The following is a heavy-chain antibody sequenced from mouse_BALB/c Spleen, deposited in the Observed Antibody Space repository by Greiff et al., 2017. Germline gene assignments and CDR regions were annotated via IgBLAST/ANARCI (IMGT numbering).Heavy chain of an antibody. CDR2: IYPSDSYT. Sequence: QVQLQQPGAELVRPGASVKLSCKASGYTFTSYWINWVKQRPGQGLEWIGNIYPSDSYTNYNQKFKDKATLTVDKSSSTAYMQLSSPTSEDSAVYYCTRSEGYDSYWGQGTTLTVSS. CDR1: GYTFTSYW. V-gene: IGHV1-69*02. D-gene: IGHD2-4*01. CDR3: TRSEGYDSY. J-gene: IGHJ2*01.